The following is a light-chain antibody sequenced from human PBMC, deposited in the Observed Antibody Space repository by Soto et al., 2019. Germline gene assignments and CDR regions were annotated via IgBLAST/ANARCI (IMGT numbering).Light chain of an antibody. V-gene: IGKV1-5*01. Sequence: DIQMTQSPSTLSASVGDRVTITCRANEIISTWLAWYQQKPGKAPKLLISDASTLQSGVPSRFNGSGSGTAFTLTISSLQPDDFATYYRQQYSSRLLTFGGGTKVEIK. CDR1: EIISTW. J-gene: IGKJ4*01. CDR2: DAS. CDR3: QQYSSRLLT.